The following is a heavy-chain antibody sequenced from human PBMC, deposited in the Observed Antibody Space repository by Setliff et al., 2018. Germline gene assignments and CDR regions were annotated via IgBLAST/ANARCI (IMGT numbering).Heavy chain of an antibody. V-gene: IGHV1-18*04. Sequence: GASVKVSCKASGYTFTNSIMNWVRQAPGQGLEWMGWISAYNGNTYHAQKFQDRLSMTTDTSTSTAYVELRSLRSDDTAVYFCALSSLSLCGGGNCPNAFDVWGQGTLVTVSS. CDR2: ISAYNGNT. CDR1: GYTFTNSI. D-gene: IGHD2-21*01. CDR3: ALSSLSLCGGGNCPNAFDV. J-gene: IGHJ3*01.